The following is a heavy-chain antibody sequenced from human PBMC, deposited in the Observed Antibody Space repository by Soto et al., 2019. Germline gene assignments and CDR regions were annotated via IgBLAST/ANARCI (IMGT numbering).Heavy chain of an antibody. V-gene: IGHV4-61*01. D-gene: IGHD2-2*01. J-gene: IGHJ2*01. CDR3: ASVPLTTYFDL. CDR2: VYNSGST. Sequence: QVQLQESGPGLVKPSETLSLTCTVSGGSVSGGSYCWSWIRQPPGKGLECIGYVYNSGSTTYNPSLRSRVTIPVDTSKNQFSLGLSSVTAADTAVYYCASVPLTTYFDLWGRGTLVTVSS. CDR1: GGSVSGGSYC.